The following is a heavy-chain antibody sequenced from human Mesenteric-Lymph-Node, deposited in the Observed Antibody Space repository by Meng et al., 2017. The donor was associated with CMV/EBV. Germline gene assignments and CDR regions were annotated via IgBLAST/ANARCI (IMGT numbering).Heavy chain of an antibody. V-gene: IGHV3-30*02. CDR2: MRYDANNQ. CDR1: GFTFSNYP. Sequence: GGSLRLSCAASGFTFSNYPMHWVRQAPGKGLEWVAFMRYDANNQYYADSVKGRFTISRDNSKNTLYLQMNSLRAEDTAVYYCAKGCRVCTWNNWFDPWGQGTLVTVSS. CDR3: AKGCRVCTWNNWFDP. D-gene: IGHD1-1*01. J-gene: IGHJ5*02.